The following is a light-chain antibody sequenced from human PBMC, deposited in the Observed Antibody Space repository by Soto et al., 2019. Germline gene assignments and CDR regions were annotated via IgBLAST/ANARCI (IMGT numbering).Light chain of an antibody. J-gene: IGKJ5*01. V-gene: IGKV3-15*01. Sequence: EIVLTQSPATLSVSPGERATLSCRASQGVGTDLVWYQQKPGQAPRLLIYGASTRVTGIPARFSGSGSGTEFTRTISSLQSEDFAVYYCQQYNKWPPITFGQGTRLE. CDR1: QGVGTD. CDR3: QQYNKWPPIT. CDR2: GAS.